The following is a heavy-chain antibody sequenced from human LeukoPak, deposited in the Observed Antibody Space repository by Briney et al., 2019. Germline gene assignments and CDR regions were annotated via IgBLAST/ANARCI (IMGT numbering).Heavy chain of an antibody. CDR1: GGSISSYY. D-gene: IGHD3-3*01. J-gene: IGHJ4*02. CDR3: ARQGYDFWSGSYYFDY. CDR2: IYYSGST. V-gene: IGHV4-59*08. Sequence: SETLSLTCTVSGGSISSYYWSWIRQPPGKGLEWIGYIYYSGSTNYNPSLKSRVTISVDTSKNQFSLKLSSVTAADTAVYYCARQGYDFWSGSYYFDYWGQGTLVTVSS.